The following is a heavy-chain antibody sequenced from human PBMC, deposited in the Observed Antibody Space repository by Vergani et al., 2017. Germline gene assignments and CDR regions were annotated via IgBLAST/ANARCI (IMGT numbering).Heavy chain of an antibody. D-gene: IGHD3-16*01. CDR2: ISAYNGNT. CDR3: ARDQYILLMTTEPCMDV. Sequence: QVQLVQSGAEVKKPGSSVKVSCKASGGTFSSYTISWVRQAPGQGLEWMGWISAYNGNTNYAQKLQGRVTMTTDTSTSTAYMELRSLRSDDTAVYYCARDQYILLMTTEPCMDVWGQGTTVTVSS. CDR1: GGTFSSYT. V-gene: IGHV1-18*01. J-gene: IGHJ6*02.